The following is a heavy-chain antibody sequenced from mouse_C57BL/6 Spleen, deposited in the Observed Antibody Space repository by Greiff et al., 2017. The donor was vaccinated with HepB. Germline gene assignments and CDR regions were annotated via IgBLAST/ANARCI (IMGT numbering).Heavy chain of an antibody. CDR1: GYTFTSYW. CDR3: ASGVYDGCYGWYFDV. V-gene: IGHV1-50*01. D-gene: IGHD2-3*01. CDR2: IDPSDSYT. Sequence: VQLQQPGAELVKPGASVKLSCKASGYTFTSYWMQWVKQRPGQGLEWIGEIDPSDSYTNYNQKFKGKATLTVDTSSSTAYMRLSSLTSEDSAVDYWASGVYDGCYGWYFDVWGTGTTVTVSS. J-gene: IGHJ1*03.